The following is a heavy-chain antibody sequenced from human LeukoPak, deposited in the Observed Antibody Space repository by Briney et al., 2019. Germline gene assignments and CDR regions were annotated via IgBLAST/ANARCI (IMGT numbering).Heavy chain of an antibody. Sequence: TSETLSLTCSVSGDTISSHYWSWIRQSPGEGLEWIGYVSYSGTTNYNPSPKSRVTISVDTAKNQFSLKLTSVIAADTAVYYCAIRIGVPNNWFDPWGQGTLVTVSS. CDR3: AIRIGVPNNWFDP. CDR2: VSYSGTT. CDR1: GDTISSHY. V-gene: IGHV4-59*11. J-gene: IGHJ5*02. D-gene: IGHD2-2*01.